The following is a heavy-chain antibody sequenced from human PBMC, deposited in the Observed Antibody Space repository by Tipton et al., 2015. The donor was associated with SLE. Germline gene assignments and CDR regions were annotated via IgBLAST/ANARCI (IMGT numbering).Heavy chain of an antibody. D-gene: IGHD4-17*01. CDR1: GGSIMSHY. V-gene: IGHV4-59*11. CDR3: ARGDYDGYYHYGMDV. Sequence: LRLSCTASGGSIMSHYWTWIRQPPGKGLEWIGHIYNIGNTNYNPSLKNRVTISIDTSKTHFSLNMRSVTAADTAVYYCARGDYDGYYHYGMDVWGQGTTVTVSS. J-gene: IGHJ6*02. CDR2: IYNIGNT.